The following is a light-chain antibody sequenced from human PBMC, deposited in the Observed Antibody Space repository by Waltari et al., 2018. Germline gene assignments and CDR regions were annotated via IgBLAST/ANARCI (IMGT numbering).Light chain of an antibody. CDR2: AAS. V-gene: IGKV1-39*01. CDR3: QQNYRTPT. CDR1: QDIDRY. J-gene: IGKJ4*01. Sequence: DVQVSQSPSSLSASVGASATITCRTSQDIDRYLIWYQQKPGNAPKLLIYAASYLQSGVPSRFSGSGSGTDFSLTISSLQPEDFAVYYCQQNYRTPTFGGGTKVEVK.